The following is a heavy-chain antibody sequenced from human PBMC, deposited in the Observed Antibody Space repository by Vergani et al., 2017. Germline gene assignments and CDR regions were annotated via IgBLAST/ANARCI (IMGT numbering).Heavy chain of an antibody. CDR3: AKMKGDTRVRGVIGGPTYCYYGMDV. V-gene: IGHV3-23*01. Sequence: EVQLLESGGGLVQPGGSLRLSCAASGFTFSSYAMSWVRPAPGKGLEWVSAISGSVGSTYYADSVKGRLTISRDNSKNTLYLQMNSLRAEDTAVYYCAKMKGDTRVRGVIGGPTYCYYGMDVWGQGTTVTVSS. CDR1: GFTFSSYA. J-gene: IGHJ6*01. CDR2: ISGSVGST. D-gene: IGHD3-10*01.